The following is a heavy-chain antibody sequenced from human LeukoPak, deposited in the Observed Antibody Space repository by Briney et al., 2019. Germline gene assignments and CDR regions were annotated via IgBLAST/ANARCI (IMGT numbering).Heavy chain of an antibody. V-gene: IGHV4-39*01. D-gene: IGHD3-22*01. CDR3: ARPIGDYYDSSGYSNRFDP. CDR2: LYYSGST. CDR1: GGSISSGGYY. J-gene: IGHJ5*02. Sequence: RSSETLSLTCTVSGGSISSGGYYWGWIRQPPGKGLEWIGSLYYSGSTYSNPSLKSRVTISVDTSKNQFSLKLGSVTAADTAVYYCARPIGDYYDSSGYSNRFDPWGQGTLVTVSS.